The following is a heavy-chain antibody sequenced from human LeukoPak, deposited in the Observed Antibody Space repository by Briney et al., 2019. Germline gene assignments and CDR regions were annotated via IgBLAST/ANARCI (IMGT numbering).Heavy chain of an antibody. CDR3: AVAARGYFDY. Sequence: PSETLSLTCAVYGVSFSGYYWSWIRQPPGKGLEWIGEINHSGSTNYNPSLKSQVNISVDTSKNQFSLQLSSVTAADTAVYYCAVAARGYFDYWGQGNLVTVSS. CDR2: INHSGST. CDR1: GVSFSGYY. J-gene: IGHJ4*02. V-gene: IGHV4-34*01. D-gene: IGHD6-6*01.